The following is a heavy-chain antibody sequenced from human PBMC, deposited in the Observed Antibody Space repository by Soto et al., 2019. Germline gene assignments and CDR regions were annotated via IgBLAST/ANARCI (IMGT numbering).Heavy chain of an antibody. CDR3: ARDPFYYDSSAYRFSRNYYNGMDV. Sequence: ASVKVSCKASGYTFTGYYIHWVRQAPGQGLEWMGWINPNDNDTNFAQKFQDWVTLTRDTSISTVYMELSRLRSDDTAVYYCARDPFYYDSSAYRFSRNYYNGMDVWGQGTTVTVSS. D-gene: IGHD3-22*01. V-gene: IGHV1-2*04. CDR1: GYTFTGYY. CDR2: INPNDNDT. J-gene: IGHJ6*02.